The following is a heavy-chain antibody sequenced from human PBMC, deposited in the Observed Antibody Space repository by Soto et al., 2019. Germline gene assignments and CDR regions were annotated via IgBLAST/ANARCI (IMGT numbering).Heavy chain of an antibody. J-gene: IGHJ4*02. Sequence: EVQLVESGGGLVKPGGSRRLSCAASGFSFSSYRVNWVRQAPGKGLEWVSCISGTGNYIYCADSVKGRFTISRDNAKNSLCLQMNSLRAEDTAVYYCVRAMEYDSPGYYEDLDYWRQGTLVTVSS. CDR2: ISGTGNYI. D-gene: IGHD3-22*01. V-gene: IGHV3-21*02. CDR1: GFSFSSYR. CDR3: VRAMEYDSPGYYEDLDY.